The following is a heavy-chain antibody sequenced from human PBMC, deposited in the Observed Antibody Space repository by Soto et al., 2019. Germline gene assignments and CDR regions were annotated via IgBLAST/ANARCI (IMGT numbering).Heavy chain of an antibody. V-gene: IGHV3-33*01. CDR1: GFTFSSYG. CDR3: ARDEYYYGSGTRSGMDV. J-gene: IGHJ6*04. D-gene: IGHD3-10*01. Sequence: PGGSLRLSCAASGFTFSSYGMHWVRQAPGKGLEWVAVIWYDGSNKYYADSVKGRFTISRDNSKNTLYLQMNSLRAEDTAVYYCARDEYYYGSGTRSGMDVWGKGTTVTVSS. CDR2: IWYDGSNK.